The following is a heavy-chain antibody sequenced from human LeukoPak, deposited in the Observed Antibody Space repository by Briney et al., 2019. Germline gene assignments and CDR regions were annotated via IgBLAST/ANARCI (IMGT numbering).Heavy chain of an antibody. J-gene: IGHJ4*02. V-gene: IGHV1-46*01. CDR2: INPSGGST. D-gene: IGHD3-10*01. Sequence: ASVKVSCKASGGTFSSYAISWVRQAPGQGLEWMGIINPSGGSTSYAQKFQGRVTMTRDTSTSTVYMELSSLRSEDTAVYYCARTEGRRPFDYWGQGTLVTVSS. CDR1: GGTFSSYA. CDR3: ARTEGRRPFDY.